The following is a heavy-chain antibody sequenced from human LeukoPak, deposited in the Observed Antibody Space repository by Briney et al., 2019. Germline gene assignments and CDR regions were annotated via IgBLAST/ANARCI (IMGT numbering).Heavy chain of an antibody. CDR2: IIPIFGTT. CDR3: ARGGEANYYDTSGYYLYYY. CDR1: GGTFSNYA. D-gene: IGHD3-22*01. Sequence: GASVKVSCKASGGTFSNYAISWVRQAPGQGHEWMGRIIPIFGTTNYAQKFQGRVTITTDESTSTAYMELSSLRSEDTAVYYCARGGEANYYDTSGYYLYYYWGQGTLVTVSS. J-gene: IGHJ4*02. V-gene: IGHV1-69*05.